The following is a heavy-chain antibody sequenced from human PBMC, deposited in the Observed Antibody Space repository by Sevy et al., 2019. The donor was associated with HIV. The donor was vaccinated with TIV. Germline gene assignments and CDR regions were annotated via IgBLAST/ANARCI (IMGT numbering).Heavy chain of an antibody. CDR2: IYYSGSS. CDR3: ARHGGIVDPAFDF. D-gene: IGHD2-21*01. Sequence: SETLSLTCSVSGVSISSSSYDWGWIRQPPGKELEWIGSIYYSGSSYYNPSLMSRVTVSVDTSKNQFSLNLRSVTAADTAVYSCARHGGIVDPAFDFXGRGTQVTVSS. CDR1: GVSISSSSYD. V-gene: IGHV4-39*01. J-gene: IGHJ4*02.